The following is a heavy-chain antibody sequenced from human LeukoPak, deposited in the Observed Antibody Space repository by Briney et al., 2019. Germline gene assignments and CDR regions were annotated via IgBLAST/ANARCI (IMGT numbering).Heavy chain of an antibody. CDR3: TRGGLTGQMAAFDY. J-gene: IGHJ4*02. Sequence: GGSLRPSGAASGFTLSDYWMHWVRQVPGEGPVWVSRINGDGRSTTYADSVKGRFTISRDNAKSTIFLQMTSLRDEDTAVYYCTRGGLTGQMAAFDYWGQGTLVTVPS. CDR1: GFTLSDYW. CDR2: INGDGRST. V-gene: IGHV3-74*01. D-gene: IGHD3-9*01.